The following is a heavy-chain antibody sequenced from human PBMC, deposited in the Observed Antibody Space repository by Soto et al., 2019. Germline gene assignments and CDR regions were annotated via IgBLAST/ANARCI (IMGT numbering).Heavy chain of an antibody. V-gene: IGHV1-18*01. J-gene: IGHJ6*02. CDR2: ISAYNGNT. CDR3: ASLREXGSGSYYNGYYYYGMDV. Sequence: AAVKVSCKASGYTFTSYGISWVRQAPGQALEWMGWISAYNGNTNYAQKLQGRVTMTTDTSTSTAYMELRSLRSDDTAVYYCASLREXGSGSYYNGYYYYGMDVWGQGTTVTVSS. CDR1: GYTFTSYG. D-gene: IGHD3-10*01.